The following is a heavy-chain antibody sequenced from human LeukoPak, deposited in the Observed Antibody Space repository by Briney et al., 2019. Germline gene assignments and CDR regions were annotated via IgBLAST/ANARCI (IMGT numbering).Heavy chain of an antibody. CDR3: AGDGSGSPYYYYYMDV. J-gene: IGHJ6*03. Sequence: ASVKVSCKASGYTFTGYYMHWVRQAPGQGLEWMGWINPNSGGTNYAQKFQGRVTMTRDTSISTAYMELSRLRSDDTAVYYCAGDGSGSPYYYYYMDVWGKGTTVTVSS. D-gene: IGHD3-10*01. V-gene: IGHV1-2*02. CDR2: INPNSGGT. CDR1: GYTFTGYY.